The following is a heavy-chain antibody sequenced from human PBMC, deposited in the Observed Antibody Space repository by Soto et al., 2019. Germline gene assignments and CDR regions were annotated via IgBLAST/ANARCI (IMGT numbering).Heavy chain of an antibody. Sequence: GGSLRLSCAASGFTFSSYNMNWVRQAPGKGLEWVSSISSSSSYIYYADSVKGRFTISRDNAKNSLYLQMNSLRAEDTAVYYCARAPGYYGDFFDFWGQGTLVTVSS. CDR3: ARAPGYYGDFFDF. V-gene: IGHV3-21*01. D-gene: IGHD4-17*01. CDR2: ISSSSSYI. CDR1: GFTFSSYN. J-gene: IGHJ4*02.